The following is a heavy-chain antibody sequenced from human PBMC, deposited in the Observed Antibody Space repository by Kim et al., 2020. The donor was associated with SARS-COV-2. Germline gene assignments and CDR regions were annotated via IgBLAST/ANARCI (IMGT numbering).Heavy chain of an antibody. J-gene: IGHJ4*02. V-gene: IGHV4-4*01. Sequence: TNNEPSLESRLTISVDKSKNQFSLTLTSVTAADTSVYFCARSAYDSSSIDYWGQGTLVTVSS. D-gene: IGHD3-22*01. CDR3: ARSAYDSSSIDY. CDR2: T.